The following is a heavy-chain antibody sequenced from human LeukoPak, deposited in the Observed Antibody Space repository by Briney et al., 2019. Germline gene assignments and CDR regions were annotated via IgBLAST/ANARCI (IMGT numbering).Heavy chain of an antibody. Sequence: SETLSLTCAVYGGSFSGYYRSWIRQPPGKGLEWIGEINHSGSTNYNPSLKSRVTISVDTSKNQFSLKLSSVTAADTAVYYCARDIVVEAAFDYWGQGTLVTVSS. V-gene: IGHV4-34*01. CDR3: ARDIVVEAAFDY. CDR2: INHSGST. CDR1: GGSFSGYY. D-gene: IGHD2-15*01. J-gene: IGHJ4*02.